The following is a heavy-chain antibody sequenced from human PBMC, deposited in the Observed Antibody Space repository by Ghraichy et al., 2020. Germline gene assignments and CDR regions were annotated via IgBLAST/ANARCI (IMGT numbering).Heavy chain of an antibody. CDR1: GFTFSSYW. D-gene: IGHD6-19*01. J-gene: IGHJ4*02. CDR2: INSDGSST. V-gene: IGHV3-74*01. Sequence: GGSLRLSCAASGFTFSSYWMHWVRQAPGKGLVWVSRINSDGSSTSYADSVKGRFTISRDNAKNTLYLQMNSLRAEDTAVYYCARATFTGYSSGPGDYWGQGTLVTVSS. CDR3: ARATFTGYSSGPGDY.